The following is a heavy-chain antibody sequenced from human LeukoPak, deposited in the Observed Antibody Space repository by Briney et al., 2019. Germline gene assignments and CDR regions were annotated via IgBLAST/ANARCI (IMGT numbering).Heavy chain of an antibody. J-gene: IGHJ5*02. CDR3: ARRLCSSLTCNIGPSDNWLAP. Sequence: SETLSLTCTVSGGSMSNYWWNWIRQPPGKGLEWIGYIYYYGGTYYNPALTSRVTISIDTSKNQFSLKLNSVTAADTAVYYCARRLCSSLTCNIGPSDNWLAPWGQGTLVTVSS. D-gene: IGHD2-2*02. V-gene: IGHV4-59*08. CDR2: IYYYGGT. CDR1: GGSMSNYW.